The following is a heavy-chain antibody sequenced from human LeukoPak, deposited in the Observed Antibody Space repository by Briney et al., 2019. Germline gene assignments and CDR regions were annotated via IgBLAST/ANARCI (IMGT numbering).Heavy chain of an antibody. V-gene: IGHV4-38-2*02. CDR3: ARHGRWQWLVPDAFDI. J-gene: IGHJ3*02. D-gene: IGHD6-19*01. CDR1: GYSISSGYY. CDR2: IYHSGST. Sequence: SETLSLTCTVSGYSISSGYYWGWIRQPPGKGLEWIGSIYHSGSTYYNPSLKSRVTISVDTSKNQFSLKLSSVTAADTAVYYCARHGRWQWLVPDAFDIWGQGTMVTVSS.